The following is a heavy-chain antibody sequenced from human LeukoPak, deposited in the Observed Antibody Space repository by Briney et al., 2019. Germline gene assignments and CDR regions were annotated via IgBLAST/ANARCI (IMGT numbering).Heavy chain of an antibody. J-gene: IGHJ4*02. D-gene: IGHD2-2*01. Sequence: PGGSLRLSCAASGFTFSSYGMHWVRQAPGKGLEWVAFIRYDGSNKYYADSVKGRFTISRDNSKNTLYLQMNSLRAEDTAVYYCAKDQLVVVPAALNYFDYWGQGTLVTVSS. V-gene: IGHV3-30*02. CDR3: AKDQLVVVPAALNYFDY. CDR1: GFTFSSYG. CDR2: IRYDGSNK.